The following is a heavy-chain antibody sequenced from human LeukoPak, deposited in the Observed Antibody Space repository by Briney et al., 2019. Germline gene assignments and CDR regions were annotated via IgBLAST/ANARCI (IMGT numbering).Heavy chain of an antibody. CDR1: GYIFISYG. CDR3: ARVDFGNSVDWFDP. D-gene: IGHD4-23*01. CDR2: ISAYNGNT. V-gene: IGHV1-18*01. Sequence: ASVKVSCKASGYIFISYGISWVRQALGQGLEWMGWISAYNGNTNYAQKFQGRVTMTTDTSTSTAYMELRSLRSDDAAVYYCARVDFGNSVDWFDPWGQGTLVTVSS. J-gene: IGHJ5*02.